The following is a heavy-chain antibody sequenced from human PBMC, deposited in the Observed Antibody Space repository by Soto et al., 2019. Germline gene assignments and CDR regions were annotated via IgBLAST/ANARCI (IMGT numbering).Heavy chain of an antibody. CDR3: AKSLSASPNYFFDS. J-gene: IGHJ4*02. Sequence: GGSLRLSCAASGFPFSTYAMSWVREAPGKGLEWVSGISGSGGITYYADSVKGRFTISRDNSKNTLYLQMNSLRADDTAVYFRAKSLSASPNYFFDSWGQGTLVTSPQ. CDR1: GFPFSTYA. D-gene: IGHD1-1*01. CDR2: ISGSGGIT. V-gene: IGHV3-23*01.